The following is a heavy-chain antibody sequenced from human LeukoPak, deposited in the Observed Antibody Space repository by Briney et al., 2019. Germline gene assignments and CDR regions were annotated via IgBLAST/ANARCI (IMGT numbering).Heavy chain of an antibody. V-gene: IGHV3-7*04. Sequence: PGGSLTLSCAASGFTFSTYWMSWVRQAPGKGLEWVANIKEDGSEINYEDSVRGRFTISRDNAKNSLYLQMNSLRAEDTAVYYCARGYTCGYWGQGTLVIVSS. D-gene: IGHD5-18*01. J-gene: IGHJ4*02. CDR1: GFTFSTYW. CDR2: IKEDGSEI. CDR3: ARGYTCGY.